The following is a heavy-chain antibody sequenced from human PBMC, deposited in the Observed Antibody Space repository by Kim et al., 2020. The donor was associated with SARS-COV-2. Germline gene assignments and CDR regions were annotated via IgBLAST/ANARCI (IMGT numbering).Heavy chain of an antibody. D-gene: IGHD6-6*01. CDR3: AKDIHPHYSSSVYYYYG. V-gene: IGHV3-9*01. Sequence: GGSLRLSCAASGFTFDDYAMHWVRQAPGKGLEWVSGISWNSGSIGYADSVKGRFTISRDNAKNSLYLQMNSLRAEDTALYYCAKDIHPHYSSSVYYYYG. CDR1: GFTFDDYA. CDR2: ISWNSGSI. J-gene: IGHJ6*01.